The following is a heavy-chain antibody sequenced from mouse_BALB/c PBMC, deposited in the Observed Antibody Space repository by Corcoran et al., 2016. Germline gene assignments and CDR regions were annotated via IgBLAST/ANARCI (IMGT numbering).Heavy chain of an antibody. D-gene: IGHD2-3*01. CDR1: GYTFSSYW. CDR3: ARGDGYYSGAMDY. CDR2: ILPGSSST. J-gene: IGHJ4*01. Sequence: QVQLQQSGAELMKPGASVKISCKATGYTFSSYWIEWVKQRPGHGLEWIGEILPGSSSTNYNEKFKGKATFTADTSSNTAYMQLSSLTSEDSAVYYCARGDGYYSGAMDYWGQGTSVTVSS. V-gene: IGHV1-9*01.